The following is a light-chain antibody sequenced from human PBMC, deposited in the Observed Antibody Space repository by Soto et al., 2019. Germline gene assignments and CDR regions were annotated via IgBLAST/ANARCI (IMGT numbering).Light chain of an antibody. Sequence: EIVLTQSPATLSLSPGERATLSCRASQSISSSLAWYQQQPGQAPRLLIYDASNRATGIPDRFSGSGSETDFTLTISSLVPADYAVYYCQQRSNWPPIFSFGPGTRVDLK. V-gene: IGKV3-11*01. CDR2: DAS. J-gene: IGKJ3*01. CDR3: QQRSNWPPIFS. CDR1: QSISSS.